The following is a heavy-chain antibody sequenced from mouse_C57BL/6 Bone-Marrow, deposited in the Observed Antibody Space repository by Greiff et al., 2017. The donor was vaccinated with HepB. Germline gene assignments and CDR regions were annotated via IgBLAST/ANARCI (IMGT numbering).Heavy chain of an antibody. D-gene: IGHD2-3*01. CDR2: IYPGGGYT. CDR3: ARSDYDAGFAY. Sequence: LEESGAELVRPGTSVKMSCKASGYTFTNYWIGWAKQRPGHGLEWIGDIYPGGGYTNYNEKFKGKATLTADKSSSTAYMQFSSLTSEDSAIYYCARSDYDAGFAYWGQGTLVTVSA. V-gene: IGHV1-63*01. CDR1: GYTFTNYW. J-gene: IGHJ3*01.